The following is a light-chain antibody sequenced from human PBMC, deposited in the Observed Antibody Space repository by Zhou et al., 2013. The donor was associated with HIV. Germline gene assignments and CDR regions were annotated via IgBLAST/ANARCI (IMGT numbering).Light chain of an antibody. Sequence: EVVMTQSPSTLSVSPGERATLSCRASQRVSNDFLAWYQQQPGQAPRLLISGASTRATGIPDRFSGSGSGTDFTLTISRLEPEDFAVYYCQQYGSSSSTFGGGTKVEIK. CDR2: GAS. CDR1: QRVSNDF. V-gene: IGKV3-20*01. J-gene: IGKJ4*01. CDR3: QQYGSSSST.